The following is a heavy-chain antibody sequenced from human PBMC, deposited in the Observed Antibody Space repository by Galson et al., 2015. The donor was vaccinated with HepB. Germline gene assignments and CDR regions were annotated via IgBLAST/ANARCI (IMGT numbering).Heavy chain of an antibody. CDR2: IYYRSTLYM. V-gene: IGHV6-1*01. CDR3: ARLGFKTARFDP. CDR1: GDSVTSESVA. Sequence: CAISGDSVTSESVAWNWIRQSPSRGLEWLGRIYYRSTLYMDYAAFVSRRVTISVDTSKNQFSLKLSSVTAADTAMYYCARLGFKTARFDPWGQGTLVTVSS. J-gene: IGHJ5*02.